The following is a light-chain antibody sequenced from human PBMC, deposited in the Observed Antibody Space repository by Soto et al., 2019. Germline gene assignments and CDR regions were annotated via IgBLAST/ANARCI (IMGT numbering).Light chain of an antibody. V-gene: IGKV3-20*01. J-gene: IGKJ3*01. CDR3: QQYNTWPLA. CDR2: GAS. Sequence: EIVLTQSPGTLSLSPGERATLSCRASQSVSSSYLAWYQQKPGQAPRLLIYGASSRATGIPDRFSGSGSGTDFTLSISRLEPEDFSVSYCQQYNTWPLACGPGTKVAIK. CDR1: QSVSSSY.